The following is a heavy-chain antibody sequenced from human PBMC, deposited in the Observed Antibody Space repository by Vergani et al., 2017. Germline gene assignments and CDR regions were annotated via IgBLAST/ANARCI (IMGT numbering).Heavy chain of an antibody. J-gene: IGHJ3*02. CDR3: AGDGDPQDAFDI. D-gene: IGHD3-10*01. CDR2: IYHSGST. V-gene: IGHV4-30-2*05. CDR1: GGSISSGGYS. Sequence: QLQLQESGSGLVKPSQTLSLTCAVSGGSISSGGYSWSWIRQPPGKGLEWIGYIYHSGSTYYNPSLKSRVTISVDTSKNKFSLKLSSVTAADPAVYYCAGDGDPQDAFDIWGQGTMVTVSS.